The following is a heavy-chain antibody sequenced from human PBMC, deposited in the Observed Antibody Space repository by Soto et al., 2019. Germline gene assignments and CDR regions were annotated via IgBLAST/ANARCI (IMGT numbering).Heavy chain of an antibody. J-gene: IGHJ6*02. D-gene: IGHD1-26*01. V-gene: IGHV3-33*01. CDR2: IWFEGSNK. CDR3: AREGRPYYPGYYSAMAV. CDR1: GLTFSNYG. Sequence: QVQLVESGGGVVQPGRSLRVSCAASGLTFSNYGMHWVRQAPGKGLEWVAVIWFEGSNKYYADSVKGRFTVSRDNSKSTLYLQMNGLRAEDTAVYYCAREGRPYYPGYYSAMAVWGQGTTVTVSS.